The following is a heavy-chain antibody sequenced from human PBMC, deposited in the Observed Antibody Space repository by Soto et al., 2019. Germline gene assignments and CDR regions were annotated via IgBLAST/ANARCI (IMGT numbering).Heavy chain of an antibody. CDR2: ISYDGSDK. CDR1: GFTFSSYA. V-gene: IGHV3-30*04. D-gene: IGHD3-16*02. CDR3: ARDVSTTRYVPNWFDP. J-gene: IGHJ5*02. Sequence: QVQLVESGGGVVQPGRSLRLSCAASGFTFSSYAMHWVRQAPGKGLEWVAVISYDGSDKYYADSVKGRFTISRDNSKNTLYLHMNSLRVEDTAVYYCARDVSTTRYVPNWFDPWGQGTLVTVSS.